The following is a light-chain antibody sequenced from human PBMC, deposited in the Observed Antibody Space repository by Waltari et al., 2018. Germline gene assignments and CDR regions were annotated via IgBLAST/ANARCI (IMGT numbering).Light chain of an antibody. CDR1: QSISNY. V-gene: IGKV1-5*03. CDR2: KAS. J-gene: IGKJ2*01. CDR3: QQYNTYSS. Sequence: DIQMTQCPSSSSASSGHRVTITCRASQSISNYLAWYQQKPGKAPILLIYKASILKSGVPSRFSGSGSGTQFTLTISSLQPGDFATYYCQQYNTYSSFGQGTKLEIK.